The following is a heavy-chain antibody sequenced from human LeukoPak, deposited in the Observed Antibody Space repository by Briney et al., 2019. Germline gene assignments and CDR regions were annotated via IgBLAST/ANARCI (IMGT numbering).Heavy chain of an antibody. J-gene: IGHJ4*02. CDR1: GATFSSNH. Sequence: GGSLRLSCAVSGATFSSNHMSWVGQPPGKGVEWVSAIFSAGGTYYADSVKGRFTLSRDISKNTLYLQMNSLRAEDTAVYYCVRDASWGQGTLVTVSS. CDR3: VRDAS. V-gene: IGHV3-66*01. CDR2: IFSAGGT.